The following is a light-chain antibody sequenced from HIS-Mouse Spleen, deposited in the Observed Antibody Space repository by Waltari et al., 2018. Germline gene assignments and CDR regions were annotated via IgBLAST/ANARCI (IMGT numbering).Light chain of an antibody. V-gene: IGLV2-11*01. CDR2: DVS. CDR3: CSYAGSYTGV. Sequence: QSDLTQPRSVSGSPGQSVTISCTGTSSDFGGYNYVSWYQQHPGKAPKLMIYDVSKRPSGVPDRFSGSKSGNTASLTISGLQAEDEADYYCCSYAGSYTGVFGTGTKVTVL. J-gene: IGLJ1*01. CDR1: SSDFGGYNY.